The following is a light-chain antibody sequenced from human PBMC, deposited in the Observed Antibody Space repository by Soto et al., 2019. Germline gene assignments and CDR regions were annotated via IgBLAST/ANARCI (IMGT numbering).Light chain of an antibody. V-gene: IGLV2-14*01. CDR3: NSYTNNNIFV. Sequence: HSALTQPASVSGSPGQSITISCTGTSSDVGGYNYVSWFQQHPGKAPKLMIYEVSNRPSGVSNRFSGSRSVNTASLTISGLQSEDEAEYYCNSYTNNNIFVFGTGTKVTVL. CDR1: SSDVGGYNY. J-gene: IGLJ1*01. CDR2: EVS.